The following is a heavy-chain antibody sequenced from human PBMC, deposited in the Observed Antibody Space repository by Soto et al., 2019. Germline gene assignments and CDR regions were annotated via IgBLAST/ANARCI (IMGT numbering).Heavy chain of an antibody. CDR2: SNAGNGNT. D-gene: IGHD3-3*01. CDR1: GYTFTSYA. CDR3: ARGGRPWVGVVTHGCFAP. Sequence: ASVKVSCKASGYTFTSYAMHWVRQAPGQRLKWMGWSNAGNGNTKYSQKFQGRVTITRDTSASTAYMELSSLRSEDTAVYYCARGGRPWVGVVTHGCFAPWGQGTLVTV. J-gene: IGHJ5*02. V-gene: IGHV1-3*01.